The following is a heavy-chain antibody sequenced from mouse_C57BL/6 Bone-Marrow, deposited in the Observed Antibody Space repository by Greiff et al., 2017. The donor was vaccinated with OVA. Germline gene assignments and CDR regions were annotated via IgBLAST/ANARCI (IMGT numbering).Heavy chain of an antibody. CDR3: AGGGYEPYYFDY. CDR2: INPYNGDT. CDR1: GYSFTGYF. Sequence: VQLKESGPELVKPGDSVKISCKASGYSFTGYFMNWVMQSHGKSLEWIGRINPYNGDTFYNQKFKGKATLTVDKSSNTAHMELRSLTSEDSAVYYCAGGGYEPYYFDYWGQGTTLTVSS. D-gene: IGHD2-10*02. J-gene: IGHJ2*01. V-gene: IGHV1-20*01.